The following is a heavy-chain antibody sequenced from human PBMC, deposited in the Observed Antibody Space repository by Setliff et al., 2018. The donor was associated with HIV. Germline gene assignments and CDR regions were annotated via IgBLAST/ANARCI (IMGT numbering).Heavy chain of an antibody. V-gene: IGHV3-30*04. J-gene: IGHJ4*02. CDR1: GFNFNNHA. D-gene: IGHD2-15*01. Sequence: PGGSLRLSCAASGFNFNNHAMHWVRQAPGKGPECVAVISDDGSAKYYGDSVKGRFSVSRDNSKNTVFLQMNSLRVEDTALYYCARGVPGICSGGTCYLEYWGQGALVTVSS. CDR2: ISDDGSAK. CDR3: ARGVPGICSGGTCYLEY.